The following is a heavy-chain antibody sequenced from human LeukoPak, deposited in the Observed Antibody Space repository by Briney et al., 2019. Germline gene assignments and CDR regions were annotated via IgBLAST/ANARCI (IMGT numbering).Heavy chain of an antibody. V-gene: IGHV3-64*01. D-gene: IGHD2-2*01. J-gene: IGHJ4*02. CDR3: ARAQWGKVVPAALFDY. CDR1: GFMFSDYY. Sequence: GGSLRLSCAASGFMFSDYYMGWIRQAPGKGLEYVSAISTNGGSTYYTNSVKGRFTISRDNSKNMLYLQMGSLRAEDMAVYYCARAQWGKVVPAALFDYWGQGTLVTVSS. CDR2: ISTNGGST.